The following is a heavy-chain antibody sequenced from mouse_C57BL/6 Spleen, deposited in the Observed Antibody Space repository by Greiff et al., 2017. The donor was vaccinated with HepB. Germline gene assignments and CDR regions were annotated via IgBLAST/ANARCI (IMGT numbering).Heavy chain of an antibody. Sequence: QVQLQQPGTELVKPGASVKLSCKASGYTFTSYWMHWVKQRPGQGLEWIGNINPSNGGTNYNEKFKSKATLTVDKSSSTAYMQLSSLTSEDAAVFYCARERGIYYGKNYYAMDYWGHGTSVTVSS. CDR1: GYTFTSYW. CDR2: INPSNGGT. J-gene: IGHJ4*01. V-gene: IGHV1-53*01. D-gene: IGHD2-1*01. CDR3: ARERGIYYGKNYYAMDY.